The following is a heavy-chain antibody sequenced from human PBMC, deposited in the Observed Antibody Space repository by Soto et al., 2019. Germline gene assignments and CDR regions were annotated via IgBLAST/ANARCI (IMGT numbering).Heavy chain of an antibody. V-gene: IGHV4-61*01. CDR1: GGSVSSGSYY. J-gene: IGHJ4*02. CDR2: IYYSGST. CDR3: ARGREYSSYY. D-gene: IGHD6-6*01. Sequence: PSETLSLTCTVSGGSVSSGSYYWSWIRQPPGKGLEWIGYIYYSGSTNYNPSLKSRITISVDTSKNQFSLKLSSVTAADTAVYYCARGREYSSYYWGQGTLVTVSS.